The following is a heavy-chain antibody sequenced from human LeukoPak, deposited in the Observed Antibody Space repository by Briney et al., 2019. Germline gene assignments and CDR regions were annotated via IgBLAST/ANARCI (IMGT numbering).Heavy chain of an antibody. CDR2: IYYSGST. CDR1: GGSISSGDYY. V-gene: IGHV4-30-4*01. J-gene: IGHJ4*02. D-gene: IGHD3-22*01. CDR3: ATYSSGYYGGDIDY. Sequence: SETLSLTCTVSGGSISSGDYYWSWIRQPPGKGLEWIGYIYYSGSTYYNPSLKSRVTISVDTSKNQFSLKLSSVTAADTAVYYCATYSSGYYGGDIDYWGQGTLDTVSS.